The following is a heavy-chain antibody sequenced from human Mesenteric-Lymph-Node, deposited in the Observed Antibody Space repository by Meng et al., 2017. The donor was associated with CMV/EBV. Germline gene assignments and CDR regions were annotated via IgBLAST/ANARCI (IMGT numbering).Heavy chain of an antibody. Sequence: GLTCRGVGREGVRQAQVKGEEGVEEVSKEGRNKDYEDTVKGRFTIYRDNSKNTLYLQMNSLRAEDTAVYYCARERRPYCGGDCLPDYWGQGTLVTVSS. J-gene: IGHJ4*02. CDR3: ARERRPYCGGDCLPDY. CDR1: GLTCRGVG. D-gene: IGHD2-21*01. V-gene: IGHV3-30*06. CDR2: VSKEGRNK.